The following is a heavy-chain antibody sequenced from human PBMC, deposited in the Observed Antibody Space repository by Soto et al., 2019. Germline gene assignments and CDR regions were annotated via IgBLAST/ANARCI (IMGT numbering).Heavy chain of an antibody. D-gene: IGHD3-22*01. J-gene: IGHJ3*02. CDR2: INAGNGNT. Sequence: GASVKVSCKASGYTFTSYAMHWVRQAPGQRLEWMGWINAGNGNTKYSQKFQGRVTITRDTSASTAYMELSSLRSEDTAVYYCASTGPHYDSSGYWAFDIWGQGTMVTVSS. CDR1: GYTFTSYA. V-gene: IGHV1-3*01. CDR3: ASTGPHYDSSGYWAFDI.